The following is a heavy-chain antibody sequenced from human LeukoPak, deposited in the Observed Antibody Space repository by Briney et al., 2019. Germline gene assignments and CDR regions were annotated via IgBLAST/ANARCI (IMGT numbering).Heavy chain of an antibody. CDR3: ASRYYYDSSGYYPFDY. CDR1: GGSISSGGYY. J-gene: IGHJ4*02. V-gene: IGHV4-31*03. D-gene: IGHD3-22*01. Sequence: PSQTLSLTCTVSGGSISSGGYYWSWIRQHPGKGLEWIRYIYYSGSTYYNPSLKSRVTISVDTSKNQFSLKLSSVTAADTAVYYCASRYYYDSSGYYPFDYWGQGTLVTVSS. CDR2: IYYSGST.